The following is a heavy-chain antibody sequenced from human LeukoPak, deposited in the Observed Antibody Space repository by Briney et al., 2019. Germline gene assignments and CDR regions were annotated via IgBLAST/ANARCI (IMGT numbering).Heavy chain of an antibody. CDR3: ARDKHYYDSSNYV. CDR1: GFTFNDYG. CDR2: INWNGGTT. D-gene: IGHD3-22*01. V-gene: IGHV3-20*04. J-gene: IGHJ4*02. Sequence: GGSLRLSCAASGFTFNDYGMSWVRQGPGKGLEWVSGINWNGGTTGYTDSVRGRFTISRDNAKNSLYLQMNSLRAEDTALYYCARDKHYYDSSNYVWGQGTLVTVSS.